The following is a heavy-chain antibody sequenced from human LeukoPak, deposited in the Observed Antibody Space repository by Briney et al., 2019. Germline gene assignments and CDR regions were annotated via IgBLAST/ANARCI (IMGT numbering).Heavy chain of an antibody. CDR2: INNDGSYT. J-gene: IGHJ6*02. D-gene: IGHD1-1*01. CDR3: ARMGHDILVPSGMDV. CDR1: GFTFNNYV. Sequence: GGSLRLSCAASGFTFNNYVMNWVRQAPGKGLVWVSRINNDGSYTSYADSVKGRFTISRDNAKNTLYVQMNSLRAEDTAVYYCARMGHDILVPSGMDVWGQGTTVTVSS. V-gene: IGHV3-74*01.